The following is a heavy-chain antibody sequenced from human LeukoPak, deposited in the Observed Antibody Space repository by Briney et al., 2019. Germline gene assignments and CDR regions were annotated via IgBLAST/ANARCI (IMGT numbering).Heavy chain of an antibody. Sequence: GASVKVSCKASGYTFTGYYMHWVRRAPGQGLEWMGWINPNSGGTNYAQKFQGRVTMTRDTSISTAYMELSRLRSDDTAVYYCARVVPAAIDEGFDYWGQGTLVTVSS. CDR1: GYTFTGYY. J-gene: IGHJ4*02. CDR2: INPNSGGT. D-gene: IGHD2-2*01. V-gene: IGHV1-2*02. CDR3: ARVVPAAIDEGFDY.